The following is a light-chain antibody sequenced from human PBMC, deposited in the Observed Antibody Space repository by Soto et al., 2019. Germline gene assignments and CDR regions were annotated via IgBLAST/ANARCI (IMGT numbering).Light chain of an antibody. CDR2: GAS. Sequence: EIVLTQSPGTLSLSPGERATLSCRASQSVSSNFLAWYRQKPGQAPRLLIYGASSRAAGIPDRFGGSGSGTDFTLTISRLEPEDVAVYYCQQYGNSPRTFGQGTKVDIK. CDR3: QQYGNSPRT. V-gene: IGKV3-20*01. CDR1: QSVSSNF. J-gene: IGKJ1*01.